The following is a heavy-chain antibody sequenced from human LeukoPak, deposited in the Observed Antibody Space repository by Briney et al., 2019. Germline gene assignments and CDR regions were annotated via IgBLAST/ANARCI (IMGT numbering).Heavy chain of an antibody. CDR1: GDSISYESYY. Sequence: KPSETLSLTCAVSGDSISYESYYWNWIRQAPGKGPEWIGNVYRGRTRLNPAYTSRVAISVDMSKSQVSLSLTSVTVADTAIYYCAGEGEYGESYSWGQGVLVIVSA. D-gene: IGHD4-17*01. J-gene: IGHJ5*02. CDR3: AGEGEYGESYS. CDR2: VYRGRT. V-gene: IGHV4-30-2*01.